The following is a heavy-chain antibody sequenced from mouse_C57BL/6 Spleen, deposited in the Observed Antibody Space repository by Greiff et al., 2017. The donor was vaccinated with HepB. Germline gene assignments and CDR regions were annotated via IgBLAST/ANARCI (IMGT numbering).Heavy chain of an antibody. Sequence: EVKVVESEGGLVQPGSSMKLSCTASGFTFSDYYMAWVRQVPEKGLEWVANINYDGSSTYYLDSLKSRFIISRDNAKNILYLQMSSLKSEDTATYYCARVYGYYFDYWGQGTTLTVSS. J-gene: IGHJ2*01. CDR1: GFTFSDYY. D-gene: IGHD2-10*02. V-gene: IGHV5-16*01. CDR2: INYDGSST. CDR3: ARVYGYYFDY.